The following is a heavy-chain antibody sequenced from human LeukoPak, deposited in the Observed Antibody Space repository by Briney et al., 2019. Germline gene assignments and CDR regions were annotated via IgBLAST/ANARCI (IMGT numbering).Heavy chain of an antibody. J-gene: IGHJ4*02. CDR2: INKDGSGT. CDR3: ARGCCSVSGLYLEF. V-gene: IGHV3-7*03. D-gene: IGHD5-12*01. Sequence: GGSLRLSCAASGFTFSNYFMGWVRQAPGKGLEWVANINKDGSGTSYADSVKGRFTISRDNAKNSLYLQMNGLRVEDTAVYYCARGCCSVSGLYLEFWGQGSLVTVSS. CDR1: GFTFSNYF.